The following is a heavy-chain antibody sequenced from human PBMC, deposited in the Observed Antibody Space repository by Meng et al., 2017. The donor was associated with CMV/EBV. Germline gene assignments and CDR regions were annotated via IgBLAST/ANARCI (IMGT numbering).Heavy chain of an antibody. CDR3: ARVTSRVAGAFDY. D-gene: IGHD1-14*01. J-gene: IGHJ4*02. V-gene: IGHV4-30-4*08. CDR1: GASISSGDYY. CDR2: IYYSGST. Sequence: VRLKDSGPGLVKPPQTLSLTCTVYGASISSGDYYWSWIRQPPGKGLEWIGYIYYSGSTYYNPSLKSRVTISVDTSKNQFSLKLSSVTAADTAVYYCARVTSRVAGAFDYWGQGTLVTVSS.